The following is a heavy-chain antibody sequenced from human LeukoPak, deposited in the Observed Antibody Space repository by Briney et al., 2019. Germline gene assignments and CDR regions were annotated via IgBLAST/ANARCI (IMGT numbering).Heavy chain of an antibody. D-gene: IGHD2-15*01. CDR1: SGSISDTRDY. CDR2: VYYSGST. Sequence: SETLSLTCTVSSGSISDTRDYWGWIRQPPGKGLEWIGSVYYSGSTHYNPSLKSRVSISIDRSKKQFSLKLTSVTAADTGLYYCARNHSSATGTPGGWFDSWGQGTQVTVSS. V-gene: IGHV4-39*01. CDR3: ARNHSSATGTPGGWFDS. J-gene: IGHJ5*01.